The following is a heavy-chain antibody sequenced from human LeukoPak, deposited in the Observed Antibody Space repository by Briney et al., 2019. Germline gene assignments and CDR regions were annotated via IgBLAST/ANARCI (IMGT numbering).Heavy chain of an antibody. Sequence: SETLSLTCAVYGGSFSGYYWSWIRQPPGKGLEWIGEIVHSGNTKYNPSLKSRVTISVDTSKNQFSLNLTSVTAADTAVYYCARFGSSTWYKGAFDIWGQGTMVAVAS. CDR1: GGSFSGYY. J-gene: IGHJ3*02. V-gene: IGHV4-34*12. CDR2: IVHSGNT. CDR3: ARFGSSTWYKGAFDI. D-gene: IGHD6-13*01.